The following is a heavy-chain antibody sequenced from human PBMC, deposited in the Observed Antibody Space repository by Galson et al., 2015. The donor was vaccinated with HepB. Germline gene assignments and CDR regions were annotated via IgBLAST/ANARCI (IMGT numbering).Heavy chain of an antibody. V-gene: IGHV3-21*01. D-gene: IGHD2-2*01. CDR3: TRGYSTATGADGYYYYGMDV. CDR1: GFTFSSYS. CDR2: ISRGSTYI. J-gene: IGHJ6*02. Sequence: SLRLSCAASGFTFSSYSMNWVRQAPGTGLEWVSSISRGSTYIHYTDSVKGRFTISRDSAQNSVYLQMNRLRADDTAVYYCTRGYSTATGADGYYYYGMDVWGQGTTVSVSS.